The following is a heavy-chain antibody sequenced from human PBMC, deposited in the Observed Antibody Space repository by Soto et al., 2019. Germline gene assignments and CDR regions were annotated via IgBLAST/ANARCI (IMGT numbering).Heavy chain of an antibody. D-gene: IGHD3-9*01. Sequence: QLQLQESGPGLVKPSETLSLTCTVSGGSISSSSYYWGWIRQPPGKGLEWIGSIYYSGSTYYNPSLKSRVTISVDTSKNQFSLKLSSVTGADSSVYYCASLETGYAPFYYWGQGTLVTVSS. CDR1: GGSISSSSYY. J-gene: IGHJ4*02. CDR2: IYYSGST. V-gene: IGHV4-39*01. CDR3: ASLETGYAPFYY.